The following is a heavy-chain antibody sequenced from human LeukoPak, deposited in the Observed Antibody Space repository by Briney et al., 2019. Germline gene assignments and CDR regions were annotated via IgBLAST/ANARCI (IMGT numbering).Heavy chain of an antibody. CDR3: ARGDYYDSSGYDY. CDR2: IYHSGST. V-gene: IGHV4-4*02. J-gene: IGHJ4*02. CDR1: GGSISSSNW. D-gene: IGHD3-22*01. Sequence: SETLSLTCAVSGGSISSSNWWSWVRQPPGKGLEWIGEIYHSGSTNYNPSLKSRVTISVDKSKNQFSLKLSSVTAADTAVYYCARGDYYDSSGYDYWGQGTLVIVSS.